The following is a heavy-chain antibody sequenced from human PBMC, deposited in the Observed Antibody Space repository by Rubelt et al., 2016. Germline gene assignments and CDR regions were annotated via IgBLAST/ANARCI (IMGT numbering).Heavy chain of an antibody. Sequence: EVQLVESGGGLVQPGGSLRLSCAASGFTVSSNYMSWVRQAPGKGLEWVSSISSSSSYIYYADSVKGRFTISVDNAKNSLYLQMNSLRAEDTAVYYCARGEWSVDYWGQGTLVTVSS. J-gene: IGHJ4*02. CDR2: ISSSSSYI. D-gene: IGHD3-3*01. V-gene: IGHV3-21*01. CDR1: GFTVSSNY. CDR3: ARGEWSVDY.